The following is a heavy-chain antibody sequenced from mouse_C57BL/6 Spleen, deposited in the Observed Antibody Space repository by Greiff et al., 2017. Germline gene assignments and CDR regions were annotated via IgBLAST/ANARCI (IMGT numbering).Heavy chain of an antibody. V-gene: IGHV1-61*01. D-gene: IGHD2-12*01. CDR1: GYTFTSYW. J-gene: IGHJ4*01. CDR3: ARGYRGFYAMDY. Sequence: QVHVKQSGAELVRPGSSVKLSCKASGYTFTSYWMDWVKQRPGQGLEWIGNIYPSDSETHYNQKFKDKATLTVDKSSSTAYMQLSSLTSEDSAVYYCARGYRGFYAMDYWGQGTSVTVSS. CDR2: IYPSDSET.